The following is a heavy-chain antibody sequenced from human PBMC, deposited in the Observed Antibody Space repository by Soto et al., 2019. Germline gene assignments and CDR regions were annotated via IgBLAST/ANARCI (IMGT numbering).Heavy chain of an antibody. CDR3: ARGQVVAAQH. Sequence: TLSLTCAVSGGSMSRGGYSWSWIRQPPGKVLEWIGYIYHSGSTYYNPSLKSRVTISVDRSKNQFSLKLSSVTAADTAVYYCARGQVVAAQHWGQGTLVTVSS. J-gene: IGHJ4*02. CDR1: GGSMSRGGYS. V-gene: IGHV4-30-2*01. D-gene: IGHD2-15*01. CDR2: IYHSGST.